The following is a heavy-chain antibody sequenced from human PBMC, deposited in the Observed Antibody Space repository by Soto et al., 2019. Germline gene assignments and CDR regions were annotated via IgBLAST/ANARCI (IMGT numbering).Heavy chain of an antibody. V-gene: IGHV1-69*12. CDR3: AQNIAARPFYYGMDV. D-gene: IGHD6-6*01. Sequence: QVQLVQSGAEVKKPGSSVKVSCKASGGTFSSYAISWVRQAPGQGLEWMGGIIPIFGTANYAQKFQGRVTITADEPTCPAYMELSGLRSEDTAVYYCAQNIAARPFYYGMDVWGQGTTVTVSS. CDR1: GGTFSSYA. J-gene: IGHJ6*02. CDR2: IIPIFGTA.